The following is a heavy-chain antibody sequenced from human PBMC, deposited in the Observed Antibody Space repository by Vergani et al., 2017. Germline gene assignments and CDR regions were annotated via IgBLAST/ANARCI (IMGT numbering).Heavy chain of an antibody. CDR3: ASPYGGDAFDI. J-gene: IGHJ3*02. V-gene: IGHV3-33*01. Sequence: VQLVESGGGVVQPGRSLRLSCAASGFTFSSYVMHWVRQAPGKGLEWVATIWYDGSNKYYADSVKGRFTISRDNSKNTLFLQMNSLRAEDTAVYYCASPYGGDAFDIWGQGTMVTVSS. CDR1: GFTFSSYV. D-gene: IGHD4-23*01. CDR2: IWYDGSNK.